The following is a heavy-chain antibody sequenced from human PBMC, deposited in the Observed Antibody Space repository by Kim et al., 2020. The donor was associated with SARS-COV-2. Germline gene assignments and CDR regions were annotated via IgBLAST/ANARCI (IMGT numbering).Heavy chain of an antibody. J-gene: IGHJ5*02. CDR2: IYYSGST. V-gene: IGHV4-39*01. CDR3: ARQYDILTGYPNWFDP. Sequence: SETLSLTCTVSGGSLSRSSYYWGWIRQPPGKGLEWIGNIYYSGSTYYNPSLKSRLTISVDTSKNQFSLNLRSVTAADTAVYYCARQYDILTGYPNWFDPWGQGTLVTVSS. CDR1: GGSLSRSSYY. D-gene: IGHD3-9*01.